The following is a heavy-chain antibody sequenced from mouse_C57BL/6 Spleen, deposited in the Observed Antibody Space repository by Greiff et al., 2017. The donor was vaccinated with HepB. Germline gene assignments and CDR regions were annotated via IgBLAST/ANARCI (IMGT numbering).Heavy chain of an antibody. Sequence: EVKLVESGGGLVKPGGSLKLSCAASGFTFSDYGMHWVRQAPEKGLEWVAYISSGSSTIYYADTVKGRFTISRDNAKNTLFLQMTSLRSEDTAMYYCARGWSRAMDYWGQGTSVTVSS. CDR2: ISSGSSTI. J-gene: IGHJ4*01. CDR3: ARGWSRAMDY. D-gene: IGHD1-1*02. CDR1: GFTFSDYG. V-gene: IGHV5-17*01.